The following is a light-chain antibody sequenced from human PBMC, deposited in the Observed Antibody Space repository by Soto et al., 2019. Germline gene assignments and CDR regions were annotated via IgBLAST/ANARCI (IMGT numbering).Light chain of an antibody. V-gene: IGKV1-8*01. CDR2: AAS. J-gene: IGKJ3*01. CDR1: QGISSY. CDR3: QQYYSSEVT. Sequence: AIRMTQSPSSFSASTGDRVTITCRASQGISSYLAWYQQKPGKAPKLLIYAASTVQSRVPASFSGSGSGTDFTLLISCLQSEGFATYFVQQYYSSEVTSGPGTKVDIK.